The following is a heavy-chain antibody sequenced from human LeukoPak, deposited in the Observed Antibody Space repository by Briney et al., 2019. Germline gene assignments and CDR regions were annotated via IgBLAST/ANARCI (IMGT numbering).Heavy chain of an antibody. CDR1: GYSFTSYW. D-gene: IGHD6-19*01. V-gene: IGHV5-51*01. J-gene: IGHJ3*02. CDR3: AKGDEEWLVRGGAFDI. CDR2: IYPGVSDA. Sequence: GESLKTSWKGSGYSFTSYWIGWVRQIPGKGLGWMGIIYPGVSDARYSPSFQGQVTISADKSISTAYLQWSSLKASDPAMYYWAKGDEEWLVRGGAFDIWGQGTMVTVSS.